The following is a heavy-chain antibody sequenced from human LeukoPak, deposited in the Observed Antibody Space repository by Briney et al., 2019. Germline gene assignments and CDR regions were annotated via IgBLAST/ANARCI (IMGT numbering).Heavy chain of an antibody. V-gene: IGHV3-48*03. CDR1: GFTFSGYE. D-gene: IGHD2-2*02. CDR2: ISSSGSTI. Sequence: PGGSLRLSCAASGFTFSGYEMNWVRRAPGKGLEWVSYISSSGSTIYYADSVKGRFTISRDNAKNSLYLQMNSLRAEDTAVYYCARDSCSSISCYKGPDYWGQATLVTVSS. CDR3: ARDSCSSISCYKGPDY. J-gene: IGHJ4*02.